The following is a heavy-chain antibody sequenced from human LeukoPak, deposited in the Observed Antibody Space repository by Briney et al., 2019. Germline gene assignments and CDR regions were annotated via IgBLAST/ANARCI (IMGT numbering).Heavy chain of an antibody. D-gene: IGHD3-16*02. Sequence: GGSLRLSCAASGFTFSSYSMNWVRQAPGKGLDWVSSISSSSSYIYYADSVKGRFTISRDNAKNSLYLQMNSLRAEDTAVYYCARDGMITFGGVIVKGAFDIWGQGTMVTVSS. CDR2: ISSSSSYI. J-gene: IGHJ3*02. V-gene: IGHV3-21*01. CDR1: GFTFSSYS. CDR3: ARDGMITFGGVIVKGAFDI.